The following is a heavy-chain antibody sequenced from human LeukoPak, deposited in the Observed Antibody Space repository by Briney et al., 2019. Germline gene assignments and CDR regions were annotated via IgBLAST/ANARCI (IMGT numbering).Heavy chain of an antibody. D-gene: IGHD3-10*01. J-gene: IGHJ4*02. CDR2: IYSGGRT. Sequence: GGSLRLSCAASGFTVSSNYMSWVRQAPGKGLEWVSVIYSGGRTYYADSVKGRFTISRDSSKNTLYLQMNSLRAEDTAVYYCARIYGSGSYFYWGQGTLVTVSS. CDR3: ARIYGSGSYFY. V-gene: IGHV3-53*01. CDR1: GFTVSSNY.